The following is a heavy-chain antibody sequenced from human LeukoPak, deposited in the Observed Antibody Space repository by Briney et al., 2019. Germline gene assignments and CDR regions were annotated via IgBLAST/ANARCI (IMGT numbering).Heavy chain of an antibody. CDR1: GGSISSYY. J-gene: IGHJ1*01. D-gene: IGHD2-2*01. Sequence: SETLSLTCTVSGGSISSYYCSWIRQPPGKGLEWIGYIYYSGSTNYNPSLKSRVTISVDTSKNQFSLKLSSVTAADTAVYYCARDMRYCSSTSCWQYFQHWGQGTLVTVSS. V-gene: IGHV4-59*01. CDR2: IYYSGST. CDR3: ARDMRYCSSTSCWQYFQH.